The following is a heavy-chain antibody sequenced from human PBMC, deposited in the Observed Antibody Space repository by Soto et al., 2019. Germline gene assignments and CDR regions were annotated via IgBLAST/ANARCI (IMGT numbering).Heavy chain of an antibody. D-gene: IGHD3-16*01. V-gene: IGHV4-59*01. CDR2: IYYTGST. CDR1: GGYISTYF. Sequence: PSETLSLTCTVSGGYISTYFWSWTRQPPGKGLEWIGFIYYTGSTNYNPSLKSRVTLSLDTSKNQFSLKLSSVTAADTAVYYCARASSCAYDSCAFDPWGQGTLVTVSS. CDR3: ARASSCAYDSCAFDP. J-gene: IGHJ5*02.